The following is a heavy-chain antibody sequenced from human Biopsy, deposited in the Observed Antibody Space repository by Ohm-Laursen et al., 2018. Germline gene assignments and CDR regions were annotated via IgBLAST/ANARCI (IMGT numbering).Heavy chain of an antibody. J-gene: IGHJ5*02. D-gene: IGHD3-22*01. Sequence: SDTLSLTCNVSGGDINNYYWSWIRQPAGKGLEWIGSIFYRGSTHYKPSLKSRVIISVDTSKNQFSLKLNSVTAADTAVYYCARDYDTSGYYYVSWGQGTLVTVSS. CDR3: ARDYDTSGYYYVS. CDR2: IFYRGST. CDR1: GGDINNYY. V-gene: IGHV4-59*05.